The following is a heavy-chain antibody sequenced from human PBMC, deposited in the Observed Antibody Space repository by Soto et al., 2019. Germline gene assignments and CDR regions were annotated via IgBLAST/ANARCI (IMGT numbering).Heavy chain of an antibody. V-gene: IGHV1-3*04. J-gene: IGHJ6*02. Sequence: QVQLVQYGAEVRKPGASVSVSCKASGYSFIDYAIHWVRQAPGQRLEWMGWINTDNGNTQYSQNFQGRVTITRDTSASTGYMELSSLRSEDTAVYYCARDLGISRSYFYYGMDVWGQGTTVTVSS. CDR2: INTDNGNT. CDR3: ARDLGISRSYFYYGMDV. CDR1: GYSFIDYA. D-gene: IGHD6-6*01.